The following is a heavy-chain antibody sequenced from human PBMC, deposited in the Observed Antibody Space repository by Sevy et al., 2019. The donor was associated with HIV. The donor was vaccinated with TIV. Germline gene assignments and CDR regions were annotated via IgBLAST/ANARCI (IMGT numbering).Heavy chain of an antibody. CDR3: AKVPLIVVVPAAMNAPFDY. Sequence: GGSLRLSCAASGFTFSSYAMSWVRQAPGKGLEWVSAISGSGGSTYYADSVKGRFTISRDNSKNTLYLQMNSLRAEDTAVCYCAKVPLIVVVPAAMNAPFDYWGQGTLVTVSS. CDR1: GFTFSSYA. J-gene: IGHJ4*02. D-gene: IGHD2-2*01. V-gene: IGHV3-23*01. CDR2: ISGSGGST.